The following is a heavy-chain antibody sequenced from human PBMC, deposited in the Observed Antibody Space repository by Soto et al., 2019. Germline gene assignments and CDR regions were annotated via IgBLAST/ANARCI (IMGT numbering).Heavy chain of an antibody. CDR2: IYSSGTT. V-gene: IGHV4-31*03. Sequence: QVQLQESGPGLVKPSQTLSLTCTVSGDFISSGGYYWSWIRQLPGKGLGWIGYIYSSGTTYYTPSLKSRITISVDTSKNQFSLNLSSVTAADTAVYYCARTDSSGYYFVYWGQGTLVTVFS. J-gene: IGHJ4*02. CDR1: GDFISSGGYY. D-gene: IGHD3-22*01. CDR3: ARTDSSGYYFVY.